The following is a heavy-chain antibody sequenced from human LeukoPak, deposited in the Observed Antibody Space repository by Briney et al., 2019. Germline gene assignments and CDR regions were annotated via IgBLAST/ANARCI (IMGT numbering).Heavy chain of an antibody. CDR1: GGSISSFY. V-gene: IGHV4-59*01. CDR3: ARDYGGKFDY. Sequence: SETLSLTCTVSGGSISSFYWSWIRQPPGKGLEWIGYIYCSGSTKYNPFFKSRLTISVDTSKNQFSLKLSSVTAADTAVYYCARDYGGKFDYWGQGTLVTVSS. CDR2: IYCSGST. D-gene: IGHD4-23*01. J-gene: IGHJ4*02.